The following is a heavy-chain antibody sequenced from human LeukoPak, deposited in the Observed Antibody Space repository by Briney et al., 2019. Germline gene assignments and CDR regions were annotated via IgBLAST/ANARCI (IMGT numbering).Heavy chain of an antibody. Sequence: GGSLRLSCAASGFAFSSYSMNWVRQAPGTGLEWVSSISSDSRYIFYAEPVKGRFTVSRDNAENSLSLQMNSLRVEDTAVYYCARFETVAAKPFEYWGQGTLVTVSS. V-gene: IGHV3-21*01. CDR3: ARFETVAAKPFEY. D-gene: IGHD6-19*01. CDR1: GFAFSSYS. CDR2: ISSDSRYI. J-gene: IGHJ4*02.